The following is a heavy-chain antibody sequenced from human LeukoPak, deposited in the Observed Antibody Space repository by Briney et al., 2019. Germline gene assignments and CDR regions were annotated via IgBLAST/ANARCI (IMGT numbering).Heavy chain of an antibody. CDR1: GYTFTSYY. V-gene: IGHV1-46*01. J-gene: IGHJ4*02. CDR3: ARTFGDYYDSSGYFYFDY. CDR2: INPSGGST. Sequence: ASVKVSCKASGYTFTSYYMHWVRQAPGQGLEWMGIINPSGGSTSYTQKFQGRVTMTRDTSTSTVYMELSSLRSEDTAVYYCARTFGDYYDSSGYFYFDYWGQGTLVTVSS. D-gene: IGHD3-22*01.